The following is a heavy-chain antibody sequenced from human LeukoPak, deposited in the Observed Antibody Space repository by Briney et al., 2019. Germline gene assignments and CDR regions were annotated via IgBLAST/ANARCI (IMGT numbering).Heavy chain of an antibody. D-gene: IGHD1-26*01. CDR3: ARLYSGSYPYYFDY. J-gene: IGHJ4*02. CDR2: IYPGDSDT. Sequence: GASLKISYEGSGSSFTSYWIGWVRPLPGKGLEWMGIIYPGDSDTRYSPSFQGQVTISADKSISTAYLQWSSLKASDTAMYYCARLYSGSYPYYFDYWGQGTPVTVSS. CDR1: GSSFTSYW. V-gene: IGHV5-51*01.